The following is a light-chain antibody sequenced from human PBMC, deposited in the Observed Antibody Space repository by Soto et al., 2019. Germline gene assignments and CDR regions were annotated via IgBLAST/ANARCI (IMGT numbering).Light chain of an antibody. CDR2: DGS. Sequence: IQMTQSPSTLSASVGDRGTISCRASQSISSWLAWYQQKPGKAPKLLIYDGSSLESGVPSRFSGSGSGTEFTLTISRLQPDDFASYYCQHYKSSLVTVGQGTKVDSK. CDR3: QHYKSSLVT. CDR1: QSISSW. V-gene: IGKV1-5*01. J-gene: IGKJ1*01.